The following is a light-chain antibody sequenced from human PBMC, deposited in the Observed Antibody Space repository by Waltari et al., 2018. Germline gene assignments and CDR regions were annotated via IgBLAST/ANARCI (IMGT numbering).Light chain of an antibody. CDR1: FSSIGSNA. V-gene: IGLV1-44*01. J-gene: IGLJ3*02. CDR3: AAWDDILNVSV. Sequence: QTVLTQPPSASGTPAQRVTISCSGSFSSIGSNAVNWYQQLPGTAPKLLIYTNSQLPAVAPDRFSGSKSGSSASLVISGLQSEDEADYYGAAWDDILNVSVFGGGTKLTVL. CDR2: TNS.